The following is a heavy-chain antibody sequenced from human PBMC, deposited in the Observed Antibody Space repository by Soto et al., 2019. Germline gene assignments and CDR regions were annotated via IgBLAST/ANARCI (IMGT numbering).Heavy chain of an antibody. CDR3: ARLVVPAAMGGMDV. CDR1: GGSIPSSNW. Sequence: SAPLSLNCAVSGGSIPSSNWSSWFRQPPGKGLEWIGEIYHSGSTNYNPSLKSRVTISVDKSKNQFSLKLSSVTAADTAVYYCARLVVPAAMGGMDVWGQGTTVT. CDR2: IYHSGST. J-gene: IGHJ6*02. D-gene: IGHD2-2*01. V-gene: IGHV4-4*02.